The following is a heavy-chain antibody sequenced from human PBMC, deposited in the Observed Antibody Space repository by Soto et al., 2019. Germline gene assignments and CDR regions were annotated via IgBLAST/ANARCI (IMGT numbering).Heavy chain of an antibody. D-gene: IGHD2-8*01. CDR1: GYSFTDYH. Sequence: ASVKVSCKASGYSFTDYHIHWVRQAPGQGLEWLGRINPKSGGTSTAQKFQGWVTITTDTSISTASMELTRLTSDDTAIYYCARGDSTDCSKGVCSFFYNHDMNVWGQGTTVTVSS. J-gene: IGHJ6*02. V-gene: IGHV1-2*04. CDR3: ARGDSTDCSKGVCSFFYNHDMNV. CDR2: INPKSGGT.